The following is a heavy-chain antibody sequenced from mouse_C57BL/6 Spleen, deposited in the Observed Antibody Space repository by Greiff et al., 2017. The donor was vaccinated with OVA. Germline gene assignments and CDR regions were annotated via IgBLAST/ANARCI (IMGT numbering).Heavy chain of an antibody. CDR1: GYSFTDYN. J-gene: IGHJ3*01. CDR2: INPNYGTT. CDR3: ARGALYYGSSPSWFAY. V-gene: IGHV1-39*01. Sequence: EVKLVESGPELVKPGASVKISCKASGYSFTDYNMNWVKQSNGKSLEWIGVINPNYGTTSYNQKFKGKATLTVDHTSSTAYMQLNRLTSEDSAVYYCARGALYYGSSPSWFAYWGQGTLGTVSA. D-gene: IGHD1-1*01.